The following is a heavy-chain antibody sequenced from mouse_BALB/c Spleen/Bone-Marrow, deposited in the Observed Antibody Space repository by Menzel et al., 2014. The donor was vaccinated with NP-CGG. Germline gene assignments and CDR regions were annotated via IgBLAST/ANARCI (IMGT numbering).Heavy chain of an antibody. CDR3: AKGDNYRYDFDY. CDR1: GYTLSSYV. Sequence: EVKLMESGPELVKPGASVKMSCKASGYTLSSYVMHWVKQKPGQGLEWIGYINPYNDGTKYNEKFKGKATLTSDKSYSTAYMELSSLTSEDSAVYYCAKGDNYRYDFDYWGQGTTLTVSS. CDR2: INPYNDGT. D-gene: IGHD2-14*01. V-gene: IGHV1-14*01. J-gene: IGHJ2*01.